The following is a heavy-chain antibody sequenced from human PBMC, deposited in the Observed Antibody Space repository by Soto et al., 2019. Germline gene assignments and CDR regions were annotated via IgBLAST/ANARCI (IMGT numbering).Heavy chain of an antibody. CDR2: ISPIFGTA. J-gene: IGHJ4*02. D-gene: IGHD5-12*01. CDR1: GGTFSSYA. CDR3: ARGRDGYNLAVYFDY. V-gene: IGHV1-69*13. Sequence: SVKLSCKASGGTFSSYAISWVRQAPGQGLEWMGGISPIFGTANYSQKFQGRVTITADESTSTAYMELSSLRSEDTAVYYCARGRDGYNLAVYFDYWGQETLVTVS.